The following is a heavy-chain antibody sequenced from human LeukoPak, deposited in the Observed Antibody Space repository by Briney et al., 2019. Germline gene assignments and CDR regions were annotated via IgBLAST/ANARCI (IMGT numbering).Heavy chain of an antibody. CDR2: VHLDGRT. CDR3: AREGGFYRPLDY. D-gene: IGHD3-3*01. J-gene: IGHJ4*02. Sequence: SGTLSLTCGVSGGSVINTNWWTWVRQPPGKGQEWIGEVHLDGRTNYNPSLESRLTMSVDVSENQVSLKLTSVTAADTAVYYCAREGGFYRPLDYSGQGTLVTVSS. V-gene: IGHV4-4*02. CDR1: GGSVINTNW.